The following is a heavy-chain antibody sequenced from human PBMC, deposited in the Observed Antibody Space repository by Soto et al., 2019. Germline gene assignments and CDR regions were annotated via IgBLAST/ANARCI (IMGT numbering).Heavy chain of an antibody. CDR3: ARDSRGGYYGMDV. D-gene: IGHD3-10*01. J-gene: IGHJ6*02. CDR2: ISSSSSYI. V-gene: IGHV3-21*01. Sequence: GGSLRLSCAASGFTFSSYSMNWVRQAPGKGLEWVSSISSSSSYIYYADSVKGRFTISRDNAKNSLYLQMNSLRAEDTAAYYCARDSRGGYYGMDVWGQGTTVTVSS. CDR1: GFTFSSYS.